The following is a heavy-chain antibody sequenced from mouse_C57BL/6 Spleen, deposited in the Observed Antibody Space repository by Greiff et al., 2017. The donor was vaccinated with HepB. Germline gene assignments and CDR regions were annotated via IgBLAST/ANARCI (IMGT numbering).Heavy chain of an antibody. CDR2: INPSSGYT. V-gene: IGHV1-7*01. CDR1: GYTFTSYW. CDR3: ARAYYSNYDAMDY. Sequence: VQLQQSGAELAKPGASVKLSCKASGYTFTSYWMHWVKQRPGQGLEWIGYINPSSGYTKYNQKFKDKATLTADKSSSPAYMQLSSLTYEDSAVYYCARAYYSNYDAMDYWGQGTSVTVSS. J-gene: IGHJ4*01. D-gene: IGHD2-5*01.